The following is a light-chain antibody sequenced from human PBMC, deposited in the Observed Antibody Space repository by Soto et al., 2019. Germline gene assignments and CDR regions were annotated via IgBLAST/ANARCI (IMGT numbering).Light chain of an antibody. J-gene: IGKJ1*01. CDR3: QQYGKLPRT. Sequence: EIVLTQSPGTLSLSPGERATLSFRASQSVSSSYLAWYQQKPGQAPRLLIFGASRRATGIPDRFSGSGSGTNFTLTISRLEPEDFAVCYCQQYGKLPRTFGQGTKVDIK. V-gene: IGKV3-20*01. CDR1: QSVSSSY. CDR2: GAS.